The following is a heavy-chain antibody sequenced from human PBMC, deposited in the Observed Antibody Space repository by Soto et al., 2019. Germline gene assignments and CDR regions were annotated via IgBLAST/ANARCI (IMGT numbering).Heavy chain of an antibody. CDR2: ISYDGSNK. CDR3: AKSITIFGVVTRPDYYGMDV. D-gene: IGHD3-3*01. V-gene: IGHV3-30*18. J-gene: IGHJ6*02. CDR1: GFTFSSYG. Sequence: QVQLVESGGGVVQPGRSLRLSCAASGFTFSSYGMHWVRQAPGKGLEWVAVISYDGSNKYYADSVKGRFTISRDNSKNTLYLLMNSLRAEDTAVYYCAKSITIFGVVTRPDYYGMDVWGQGTTVTVSS.